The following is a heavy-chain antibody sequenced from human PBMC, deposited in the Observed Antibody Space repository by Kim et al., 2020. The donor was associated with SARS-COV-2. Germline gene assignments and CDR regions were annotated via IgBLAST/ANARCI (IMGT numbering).Heavy chain of an antibody. J-gene: IGHJ6*02. Sequence: GGSLRLSCAASGFTFSSYSMNWVRQAPGKGLEWVSSISSSSSYIYYADSVKGRFTISRDNAKNSLYLQMNSLRAEDTAVYYCAKSSTNIVVVPAAMENYYGMDVWGQGTTVTVSS. CDR2: ISSSSSYI. V-gene: IGHV3-21*01. CDR1: GFTFSSYS. CDR3: AKSSTNIVVVPAAMENYYGMDV. D-gene: IGHD2-2*01.